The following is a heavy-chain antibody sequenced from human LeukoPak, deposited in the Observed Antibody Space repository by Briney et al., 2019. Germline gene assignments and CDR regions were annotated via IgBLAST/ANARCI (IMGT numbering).Heavy chain of an antibody. Sequence: PSETLSLTCTVSGGSIISSSYYWGCIRQPPGKGLEWIGSISYSGGAYYNPSLKSRIIISVATSMNQFSLRLSSVTAADMAVYYCARHGGSGWTIDYWGQGTLVTVSS. V-gene: IGHV4-39*01. J-gene: IGHJ4*02. CDR1: GGSIISSSYY. CDR2: ISYSGGA. D-gene: IGHD6-19*01. CDR3: ARHGGSGWTIDY.